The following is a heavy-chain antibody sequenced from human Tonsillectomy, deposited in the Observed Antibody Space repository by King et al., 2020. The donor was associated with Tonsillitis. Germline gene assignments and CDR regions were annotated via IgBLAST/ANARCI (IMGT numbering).Heavy chain of an antibody. V-gene: IGHV4-59*08. Sequence: QLQESGPGLVKPSETLSLTCTVAGSLSGSYWSWIRQPPGKGLEGIGYIYYSGTTNYNPSLRSRITISVDTSNNQFSLKLSSVTAADTAVYYCARLDYFGSGSYWYFDLWGRGTLVTVSS. J-gene: IGHJ2*01. CDR3: ARLDYFGSGSYWYFDL. CDR1: GSLSGSY. CDR2: IYYSGTT. D-gene: IGHD3-10*01.